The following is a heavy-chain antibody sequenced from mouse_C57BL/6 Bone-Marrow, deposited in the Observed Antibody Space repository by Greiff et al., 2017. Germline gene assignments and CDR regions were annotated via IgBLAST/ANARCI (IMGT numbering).Heavy chain of an antibody. D-gene: IGHD2-4*01. CDR2: ISDGGSYT. CDR3: ARDRGYDYEGDY. V-gene: IGHV5-4*01. CDR1: GFTFSSYA. J-gene: IGHJ4*01. Sequence: EVHLVESGGGLVKPGGSLKLSCAASGFTFSSYAMSWVRQTPEKRLEWVATISDGGSYTYYPDNVKGRFTISRDNAKNNLYLQMSHLKSEDTAMYYCARDRGYDYEGDYWGQGTSVTVSS.